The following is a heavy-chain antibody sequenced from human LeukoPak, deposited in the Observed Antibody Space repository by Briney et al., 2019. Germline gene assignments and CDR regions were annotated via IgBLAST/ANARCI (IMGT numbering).Heavy chain of an antibody. V-gene: IGHV1-3*01. Sequence: GASVKVSCKASGYTFTSYAMHWVRQAPGQRLEWMGWINAGNGNTKYSQKFQGRVTITRDTSASTAYMELSSLRSEDTAVYYCAGGVGYGDYVGVFDYWGQGTQVTVSS. CDR3: AGGVGYGDYVGVFDY. CDR2: INAGNGNT. J-gene: IGHJ4*02. D-gene: IGHD4-17*01. CDR1: GYTFTSYA.